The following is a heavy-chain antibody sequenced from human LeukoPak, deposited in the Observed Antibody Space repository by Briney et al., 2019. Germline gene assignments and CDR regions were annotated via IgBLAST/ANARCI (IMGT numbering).Heavy chain of an antibody. J-gene: IGHJ6*04. CDR2: ILGSGTTT. V-gene: IGHV3-23*01. D-gene: IGHD3-9*01. CDR1: GFIFSNYA. Sequence: GGSLRLSCTASGFIFSNYAMNWVRQAPGKGLEWVSGILGSGTTTYYADSVKGRFTIPRDNSKNTLYLQMNSLRADDTAVYFCAKKRVDCGSSNFYYALDVWGKGTTVTVSS. CDR3: AKKRVDCGSSNFYYALDV.